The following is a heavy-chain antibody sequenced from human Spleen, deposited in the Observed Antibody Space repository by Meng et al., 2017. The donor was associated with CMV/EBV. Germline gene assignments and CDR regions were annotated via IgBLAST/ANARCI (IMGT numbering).Heavy chain of an antibody. CDR3: AREIARIIYYDSSGYIDQ. D-gene: IGHD3-22*01. J-gene: IGHJ4*02. CDR1: GYTFTSYA. CDR2: SNAGNGNT. V-gene: IGHV1-3*02. Sequence: ASVKVSCKASGYTFTSYAMHWVRQAPGQRLEWMGWSNAGNGNTKYSQEFQGRVTMTRDTSISTAYMELRRLKSDDTAVYYCAREIARIIYYDSSGYIDQWGQGTLVTVSS.